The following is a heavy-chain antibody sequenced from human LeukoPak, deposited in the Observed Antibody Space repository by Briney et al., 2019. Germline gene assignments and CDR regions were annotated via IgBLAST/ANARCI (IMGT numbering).Heavy chain of an antibody. D-gene: IGHD3-9*01. CDR2: ISYDGSNK. CDR1: GFTFSSYG. CDR3: AKDRHYDILTGYYQSDGMDV. Sequence: QPGKSLRLSCAASGFTFSSYGMHWVRQAPGKGLEWVAVISYDGSNKYYADSVKGRFTISRDNSKNTLYLQMNSLRAEDTAVYYCAKDRHYDILTGYYQSDGMDVWGQGTTVTVSS. J-gene: IGHJ6*02. V-gene: IGHV3-30*18.